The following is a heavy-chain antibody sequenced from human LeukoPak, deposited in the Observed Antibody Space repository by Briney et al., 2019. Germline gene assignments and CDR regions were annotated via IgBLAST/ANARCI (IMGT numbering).Heavy chain of an antibody. Sequence: GGPLRLPWAASGFTFSGPVLHWVGRASGKGLKGVGRFRGKANSYAKAYAASVKGRFTISRDDSKNTAYLQMNSLKTEDTAVYYCTRPAPNSGSYNWFDPWGQGTLVTVSS. CDR3: TRPAPNSGSYNWFDP. CDR1: GFTFSGPV. J-gene: IGHJ5*02. V-gene: IGHV3-73*01. D-gene: IGHD3-10*01. CDR2: FRGKANSYAK.